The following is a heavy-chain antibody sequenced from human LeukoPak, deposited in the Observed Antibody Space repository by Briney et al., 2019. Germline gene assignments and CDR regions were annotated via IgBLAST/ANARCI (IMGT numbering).Heavy chain of an antibody. CDR1: GGSVSTSTYY. J-gene: IGHJ4*02. CDR3: AREVVPAAEFDY. V-gene: IGHV4-61*01. CDR2: IFYTGST. D-gene: IGHD2-2*01. Sequence: SETLSLACTVSGGSVSTSTYYWSWIRQPPGKGLEWIGYIFYTGSTNYNPSLKSRVTISVDTSKNQFSLKLSSVTAADTAVYYCAREVVPAAEFDYWGQGTLVTVSS.